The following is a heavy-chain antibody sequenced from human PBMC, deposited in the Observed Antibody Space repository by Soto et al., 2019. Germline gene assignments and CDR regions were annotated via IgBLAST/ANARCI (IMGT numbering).Heavy chain of an antibody. D-gene: IGHD3-3*01. V-gene: IGHV4-59*08. J-gene: IGHJ4*02. CDR1: GDXISTYH. CDR3: ARLPFCSGYYFDY. Sequence: SETLSLTCTVSGDXISTYHWSWIRQPPGKALEWIGYISYTGYTDYKLSLKSRVTISLDTSKNQFSLNLTSVTATDTAIYYCARLPFCSGYYFDYWGQGTLVTVSS. CDR2: ISYTGYT.